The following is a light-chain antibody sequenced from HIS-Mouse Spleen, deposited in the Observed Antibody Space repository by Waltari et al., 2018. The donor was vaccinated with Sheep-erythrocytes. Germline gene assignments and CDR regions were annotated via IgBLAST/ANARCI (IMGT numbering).Light chain of an antibody. Sequence: QSALTQPASVSGSPGQSITISCTATSSAVGSYNLFSWYQQHPGKAPKLMIYEGSKRPSGVSNRFSGSKSGNTASLTISGLQAEDEADYYCCSYAGSSTPWVFGGGTKLTVL. J-gene: IGLJ3*02. CDR1: SSAVGSYNL. V-gene: IGLV2-23*01. CDR3: CSYAGSSTPWV. CDR2: EGS.